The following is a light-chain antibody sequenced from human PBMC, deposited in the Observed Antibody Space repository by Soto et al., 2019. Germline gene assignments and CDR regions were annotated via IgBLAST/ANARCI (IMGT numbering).Light chain of an antibody. J-gene: IGKJ1*01. Sequence: EVVMTQSPATLSVSPGERATLSCRASHSVSSSLAWYQQKPGQAPRLLISGASTRAAGIPARFSGSGSGTEFTLTISRLEPEDFAVYYCQQYGSSPWTFGQGTKV. CDR1: HSVSSS. V-gene: IGKV3-15*01. CDR3: QQYGSSPWT. CDR2: GAS.